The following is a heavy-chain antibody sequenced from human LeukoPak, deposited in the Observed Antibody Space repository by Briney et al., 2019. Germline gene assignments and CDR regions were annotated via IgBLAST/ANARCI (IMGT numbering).Heavy chain of an antibody. CDR1: GGSISSYY. Sequence: SETLSLTCTVSGGSISSYYWSWIRQPPGKGLEWIGYIYYSGSTNYNPSLKSRVTISVDTSKNQFSLKLSSVTAADTAVYYCARAGPRITIFSKSRGHYFDYWGQGTLVTVSS. CDR3: ARAGPRITIFSKSRGHYFDY. J-gene: IGHJ4*02. CDR2: IYYSGST. V-gene: IGHV4-59*12. D-gene: IGHD3-3*01.